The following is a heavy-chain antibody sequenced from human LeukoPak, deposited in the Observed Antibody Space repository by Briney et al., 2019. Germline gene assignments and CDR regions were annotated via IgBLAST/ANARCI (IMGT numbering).Heavy chain of an antibody. J-gene: IGHJ3*02. Sequence: SETLSLTSTVSGGSISSCCYYWGWIRQPPGKGLEWIGSIYYSGSTYYNPSLKSRITISLDTSKIQFSLKLSAVTATDTAVYYCARQGDSGRAFDIWGQGTVVTVSS. V-gene: IGHV4-39*01. CDR3: ARQGDSGRAFDI. CDR1: GGSISSCCYY. D-gene: IGHD2-21*01. CDR2: IYYSGST.